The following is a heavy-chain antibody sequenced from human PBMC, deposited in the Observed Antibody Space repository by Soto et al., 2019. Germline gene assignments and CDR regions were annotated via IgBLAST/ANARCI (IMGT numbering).Heavy chain of an antibody. CDR3: ARDRGYNAFDY. V-gene: IGHV3-7*01. Sequence: LRLSCAASGFTFNSYWMYWVRQAPGKGLEWVASISEDGSEKYLADSLKGRFTISRDNARNSLYLQMNSLRAEDTAVYYCARDRGYNAFDYWGQGALVTVSS. CDR2: ISEDGSEK. CDR1: GFTFNSYW. D-gene: IGHD1-20*01. J-gene: IGHJ4*02.